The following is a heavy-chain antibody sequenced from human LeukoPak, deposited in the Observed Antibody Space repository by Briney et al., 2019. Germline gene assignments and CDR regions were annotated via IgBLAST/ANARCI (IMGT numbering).Heavy chain of an antibody. D-gene: IGHD3-22*01. CDR2: ISGSGGST. CDR1: GFTFSSYA. J-gene: IGHJ2*01. CDR3: AGARITTIVVVSPTYWYFDL. Sequence: QAGGSLRLSCAASGFTFSSYAMSWVRQAPGRGLEWVSAISGSGGSTYYADSVKGRFTISRDNSKNTLYLQMNSLRAEDTAVYYCAGARITTIVVVSPTYWYFDLWGRGTLVTVSS. V-gene: IGHV3-23*01.